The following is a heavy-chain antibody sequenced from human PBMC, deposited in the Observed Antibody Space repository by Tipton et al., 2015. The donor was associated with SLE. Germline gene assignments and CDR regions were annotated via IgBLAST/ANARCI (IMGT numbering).Heavy chain of an antibody. CDR3: ARHGYSSSSDAFDI. CDR2: IYYSGST. J-gene: IGHJ3*02. V-gene: IGHV4-59*11. D-gene: IGHD6-6*01. Sequence: TLSLTCTVSGGSISSHYWSWIRQPPGKGLEWIGYIYYSGSTNYNPSLKSRVTISVDTSKNQFSLKLSSVTAADTAVYYCARHGYSSSSDAFDIWGQGTMVTVSS. CDR1: GGSISSHY.